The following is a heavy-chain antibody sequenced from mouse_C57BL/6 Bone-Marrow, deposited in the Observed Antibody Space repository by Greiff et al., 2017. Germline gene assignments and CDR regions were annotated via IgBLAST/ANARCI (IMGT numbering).Heavy chain of an antibody. V-gene: IGHV1-76*01. D-gene: IGHD1-1*01. J-gene: IGHJ4*01. CDR1: GYTFTDYY. CDR2: IYPGSGNT. CDR3: AREYYGSSFYAMDY. Sequence: VKLQQSGAELVRPGASVKLSCKASGYTFTDYYINWVKQRPGQGLEWIARIYPGSGNTYYNEKFKGKATLTAEKSSSTAYMQLSSLTSEDSAVYFCAREYYGSSFYAMDYWGQGTSVTVSS.